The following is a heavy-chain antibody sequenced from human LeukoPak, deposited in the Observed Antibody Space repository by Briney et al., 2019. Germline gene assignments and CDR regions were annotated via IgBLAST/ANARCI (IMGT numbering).Heavy chain of an antibody. CDR2: VYYSGST. CDR3: ARHGLTSFDF. Sequence: SETRSLTCTVSGGSISSYYWSWIRQPPGKGLEWIGYVYYSGSTNYNPSLKSRVTISVDTSKNQFSLKLSSVTAADTAVYFCARHGLTSFDFWGQATMVTLSS. V-gene: IGHV4-59*01. CDR1: GGSISSYY. D-gene: IGHD2-21*02. J-gene: IGHJ4*02.